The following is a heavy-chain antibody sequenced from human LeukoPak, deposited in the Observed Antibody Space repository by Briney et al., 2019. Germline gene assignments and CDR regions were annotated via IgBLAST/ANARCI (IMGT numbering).Heavy chain of an antibody. D-gene: IGHD1-1*01. CDR2: ISASGDTI. CDR1: GFTFSDYY. CDR3: ARDPRTVRI. V-gene: IGHV3-11*04. Sequence: GGSLRLSCAASGFTFSDYYMGWIRQAPGKGLQWVSYISASGDTIYYSDSVKGRFTISRDNAKNSLFLQMNSLRVEDTAVYYCARDPRTVRIWGQGTLVTVSS. J-gene: IGHJ4*02.